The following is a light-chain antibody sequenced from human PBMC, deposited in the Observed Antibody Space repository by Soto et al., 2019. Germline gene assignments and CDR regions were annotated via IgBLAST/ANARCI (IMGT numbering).Light chain of an antibody. CDR2: AAS. J-gene: IGKJ2*03. Sequence: AIRMTQSPSSFSASTGARVTITCRASQGISSYLAWYQQEPGKAPKVLIYAASSLQSGLPSRFSGSGSWTDFTLTISCLQSEDFATYYCQQYYGFPYSFGQGTKLEIK. V-gene: IGKV1-8*01. CDR1: QGISSY. CDR3: QQYYGFPYS.